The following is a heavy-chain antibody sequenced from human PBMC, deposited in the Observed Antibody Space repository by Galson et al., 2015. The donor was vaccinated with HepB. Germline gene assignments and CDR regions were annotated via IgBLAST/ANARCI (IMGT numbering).Heavy chain of an antibody. J-gene: IGHJ6*02. V-gene: IGHV3-15*01. Sequence: SLRLSCAASGFTFSNAWMSWVRQAPGRGLEWVGRTKSKTDGRTTDYAAPVKGRFTISRDDSKNTLFLQMNTLKTEDTALYYCTTPGNWNYGSGMDVWGQGTTVTVSS. D-gene: IGHD1-7*01. CDR1: GFTFSNAW. CDR3: TTPGNWNYGSGMDV. CDR2: TKSKTDGRTT.